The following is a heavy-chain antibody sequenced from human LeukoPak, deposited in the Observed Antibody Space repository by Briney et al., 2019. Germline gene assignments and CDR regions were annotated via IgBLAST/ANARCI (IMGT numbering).Heavy chain of an antibody. CDR2: IYSGGST. CDR1: GFTVSSNY. CDR3: ARDRLTMVRGVTYGMDV. V-gene: IGHV3-66*01. Sequence: GGSLRLSCAASGFTVSSNYMSWVRQAPGKGLEWVSVIYSGGSTYYADSVKGRFTISRDNSKNTPYLQMNSLRAEDTAVYYCARDRLTMVRGVTYGMDVWGQGTTVTVSS. J-gene: IGHJ6*02. D-gene: IGHD3-10*01.